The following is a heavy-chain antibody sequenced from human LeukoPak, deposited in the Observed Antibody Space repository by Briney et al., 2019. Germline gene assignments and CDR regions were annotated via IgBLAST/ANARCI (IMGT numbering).Heavy chain of an antibody. V-gene: IGHV1-69*04. CDR3: ARMVVSRAFDI. CDR1: GGTFSSYA. J-gene: IGHJ3*02. Sequence: SVKVSCKASGGTFSSYAISWVRQAPGQGLEWIGRIIPILGIANYAQKFQGRVTITADKSTSTAYMELSSLRSEDTAVYYCARMVVSRAFDIWGQGTMVTVSS. D-gene: IGHD3-10*01. CDR2: IIPILGIA.